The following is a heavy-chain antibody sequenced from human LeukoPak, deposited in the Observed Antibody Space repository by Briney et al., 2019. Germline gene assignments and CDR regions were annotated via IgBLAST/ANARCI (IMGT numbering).Heavy chain of an antibody. V-gene: IGHV4-59*08. CDR2: IYYSGST. J-gene: IGHJ4*02. CDR3: TRLRDDGYNDY. Sequence: PSETLSLTCAVYGGSFSGSYWSWIRQSPGKGLEWIAYIYYSGSTNYNPSLESRVTISVDTSKNQFSLNLSSVTAADTAVYYCTRLRDDGYNDYWGQGALVTVSS. D-gene: IGHD5-24*01. CDR1: GGSFSGSY.